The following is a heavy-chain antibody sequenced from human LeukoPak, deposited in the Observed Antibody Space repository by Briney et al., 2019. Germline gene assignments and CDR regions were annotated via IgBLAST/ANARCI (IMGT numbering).Heavy chain of an antibody. D-gene: IGHD2-15*01. CDR1: GFTFSNYG. CDR3: AKGVVAATNAAYYGMDV. CDR2: ISYDESDK. J-gene: IGHJ6*02. Sequence: GGSLRLSCAASGFTFSNYGMHWVRQAPGKGLEWVAVISYDESDKYYADSVKGRFTISRDNSQNTLYLQMNSLRPEDTAVYYCAKGVVAATNAAYYGMDVWGQGTTVTVSS. V-gene: IGHV3-30*18.